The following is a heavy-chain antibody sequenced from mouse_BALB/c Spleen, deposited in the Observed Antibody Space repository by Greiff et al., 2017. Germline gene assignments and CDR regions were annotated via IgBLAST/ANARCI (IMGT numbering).Heavy chain of an antibody. D-gene: IGHD1-1*01. Sequence: EVQLVESGPGLVKPSQSLSLTCTVTGYSITSDYAWNWIRQFPGNKLEWMGYISYSGSTSYNPSLKSRISITRDTSKNQFFLQLNSVTTEDTATYYCARVYYYGSPWFAYWGQGTLVTVSA. CDR1: GYSITSDYA. J-gene: IGHJ3*01. CDR2: ISYSGST. V-gene: IGHV3-2*02. CDR3: ARVYYYGSPWFAY.